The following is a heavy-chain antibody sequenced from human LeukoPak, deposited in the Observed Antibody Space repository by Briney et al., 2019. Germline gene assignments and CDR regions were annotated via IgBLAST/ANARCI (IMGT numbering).Heavy chain of an antibody. CDR3: ARSPFSSGYYYSMGY. J-gene: IGHJ4*02. CDR1: GGSISSNH. CDR2: IYFIGTP. V-gene: IGHV4-59*12. Sequence: SETLSLTCSVSGGSISSNHWSWIRQPPGKAPEWIGNIYFIGTPNYNPSLKSRVTISVDTSKNHLSLRVKSVTAADTAVYYCARSPFSSGYYYSMGYWGQGTLVTVSS. D-gene: IGHD3-22*01.